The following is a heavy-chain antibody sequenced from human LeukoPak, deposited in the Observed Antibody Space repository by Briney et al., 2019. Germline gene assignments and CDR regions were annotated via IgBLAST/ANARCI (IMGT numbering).Heavy chain of an antibody. CDR2: IYYSGST. J-gene: IGHJ4*02. Sequence: PSETLSLTCTVSGGSISSYYWSWIRQPPGKGLEWIGYIYYSGSTNYNPSLKSRVTISVDTSKNQFSLKLSSVTAADTAVYYCARGDGYNFDYWGQGTLVTVSS. D-gene: IGHD5-24*01. CDR1: GGSISSYY. CDR3: ARGDGYNFDY. V-gene: IGHV4-59*01.